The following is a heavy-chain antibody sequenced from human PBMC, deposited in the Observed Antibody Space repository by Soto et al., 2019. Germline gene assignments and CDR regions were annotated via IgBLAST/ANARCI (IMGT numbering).Heavy chain of an antibody. V-gene: IGHV3-23*01. Sequence: QVMQSGGGLIQPGGSLRLACTAYGFPFSTTDMSWVRQAPGKGLEWVATIFGSGETTYYADSVRGRLTVSRDNFKNTVYLQMNSLRADDTALYYCVKNSGWFNTWGQGALVIVSS. CDR3: VKNSGWFNT. CDR2: IFGSGETT. J-gene: IGHJ5*02. CDR1: GFPFSTTD. D-gene: IGHD3-10*01.